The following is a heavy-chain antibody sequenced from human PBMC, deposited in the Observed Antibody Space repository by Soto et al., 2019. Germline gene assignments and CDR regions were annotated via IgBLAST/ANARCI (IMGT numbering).Heavy chain of an antibody. V-gene: IGHV3-33*03. CDR3: ARWGCSGTNCNLNQRSFDL. CDR2: IWYDGSNK. Sequence: GGSLRLSCAASGFIFNEYGMHWVRQAPGKGLEWVAVIWYDGSNKYYADSVKGRFTFSRDNSKNTMSLQMNSLRVEDTAVYYCARWGCSGTNCNLNQRSFDLWGQGTLVTVSS. CDR1: GFIFNEYG. J-gene: IGHJ4*02. D-gene: IGHD2-15*01.